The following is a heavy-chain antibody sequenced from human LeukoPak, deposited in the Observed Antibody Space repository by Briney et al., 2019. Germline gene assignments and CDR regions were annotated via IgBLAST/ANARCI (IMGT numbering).Heavy chain of an antibody. V-gene: IGHV3-30-3*01. Sequence: GGSLRLSCAASGFTFSSYAMHWVRQAPGKGLEWVAVISYDGSNKYYADSVKGRFTISRDNSRNTLYLQMNSLRAEDTAVYYCARDGLLHSGWYDYYFDYWGQGTLVTVSS. J-gene: IGHJ4*02. CDR1: GFTFSSYA. CDR3: ARDGLLHSGWYDYYFDY. D-gene: IGHD6-19*01. CDR2: ISYDGSNK.